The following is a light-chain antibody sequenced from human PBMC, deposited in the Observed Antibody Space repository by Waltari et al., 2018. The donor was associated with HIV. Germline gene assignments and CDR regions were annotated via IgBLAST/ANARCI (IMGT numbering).Light chain of an antibody. CDR1: SSNVGSDDL. CDR3: CSCPRSGIRYV. CDR2: EVT. V-gene: IGLV2-23*02. J-gene: IGLJ1*01. Sequence: QSALTQPASVSGSPGQSITISCTGTSSNVGSDDLVSWYQQHPGEAPKLLIYEVTKRPSGVSNRFSGSKSGNTASLTISGRQAEDAADYYCCSCPRSGIRYVFGTGTKVTVL.